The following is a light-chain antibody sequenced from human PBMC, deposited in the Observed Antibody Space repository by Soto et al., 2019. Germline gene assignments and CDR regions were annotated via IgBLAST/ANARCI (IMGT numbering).Light chain of an antibody. CDR2: AAS. Sequence: DIRIKQSPSSVSASVGDRDTITCRASQSISSYLNWYQQKPGKAPKLLIYAASSLQSGVPSRFSGSGSGTDFTLTISSLQPEDFATYYCQQSYSTPVFGQGTKLEIK. CDR3: QQSYSTPV. V-gene: IGKV1-39*01. J-gene: IGKJ2*01. CDR1: QSISSY.